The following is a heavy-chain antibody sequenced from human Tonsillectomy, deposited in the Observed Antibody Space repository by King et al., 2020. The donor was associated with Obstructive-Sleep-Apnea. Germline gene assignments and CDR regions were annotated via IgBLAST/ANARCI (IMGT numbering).Heavy chain of an antibody. CDR1: GCTFRSYA. J-gene: IGHJ4*02. CDR2: ISGSGGRT. Sequence: EVQLVESGGGLVQPGGSLRLSCAASGCTFRSYAMSWVRQAPGKGLKWVSGISGSGGRTYYADSVKGRFTLARDSSKNTLYMQMNSLRIEDTAVYYCAKASRRDGKNDFWGQGTLVTVSS. CDR3: AKASRRDGKNDF. V-gene: IGHV3-23*04. D-gene: IGHD5-24*01.